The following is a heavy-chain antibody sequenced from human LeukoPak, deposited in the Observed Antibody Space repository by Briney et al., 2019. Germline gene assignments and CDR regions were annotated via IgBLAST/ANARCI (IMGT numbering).Heavy chain of an antibody. Sequence: ASVKVTCKVSGYTLTESSMHWVRQAPGKGLEWMGGFDPEDGETIYAQKFQGRVTMTEDTSTDTAYMELSSLRSEDTAVYYCATVIGYYDSSGYYHYWGQGTLVTVSS. CDR3: ATVIGYYDSSGYYHY. J-gene: IGHJ4*02. V-gene: IGHV1-24*01. D-gene: IGHD3-22*01. CDR2: FDPEDGET. CDR1: GYTLTESS.